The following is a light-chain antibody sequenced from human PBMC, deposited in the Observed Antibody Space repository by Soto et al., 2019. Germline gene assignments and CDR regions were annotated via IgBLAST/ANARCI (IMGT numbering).Light chain of an antibody. J-gene: IGKJ5*01. V-gene: IGKV1-17*03. CDR3: LQHNSYPIT. CDR2: GVS. CDR1: QGISNY. Sequence: DIQMTQSPSAMSASVGARVTITCRASQGISNYVAWFQQRPGQVPKRLIYGVSSLPSGVPSRFSGSGSGTEFTLTISSLQPEDFATYYCLQHNSYPITFGQGTRLEIK.